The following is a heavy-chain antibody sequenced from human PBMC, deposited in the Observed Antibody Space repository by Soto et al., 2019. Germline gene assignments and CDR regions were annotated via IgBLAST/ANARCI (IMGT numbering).Heavy chain of an antibody. D-gene: IGHD1-1*01. CDR2: ISAHNGNT. V-gene: IGHV1-18*01. CDR1: GYAFTTYG. Sequence: QVHLVQSGAEVKKPGASVKVSCKGSGYAFTTYGITWVRQAPGQGLEWMGWISAHNGNTNYAQKLQGRVTVTRDTSTSTAYMELRSLRSVDTAVDYCARGRYGDYWGQGAVVTLPS. CDR3: ARGRYGDY. J-gene: IGHJ4*02.